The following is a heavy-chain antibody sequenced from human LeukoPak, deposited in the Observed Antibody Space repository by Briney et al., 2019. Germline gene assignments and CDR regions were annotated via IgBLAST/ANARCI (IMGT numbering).Heavy chain of an antibody. Sequence: PGGSLRLSCAASGFTFNSNGMHWVHQAPGKGLEGVALIWYDGSNKYYADSVKGRFTISRDNSKNTLYLQMNSLRAEDTAVYYCAKAGDNSGYYPAFYYYMDVWGRGTTVTVSS. CDR1: GFTFNSNG. V-gene: IGHV3-33*06. D-gene: IGHD3-22*01. J-gene: IGHJ6*03. CDR2: IWYDGSNK. CDR3: AKAGDNSGYYPAFYYYMDV.